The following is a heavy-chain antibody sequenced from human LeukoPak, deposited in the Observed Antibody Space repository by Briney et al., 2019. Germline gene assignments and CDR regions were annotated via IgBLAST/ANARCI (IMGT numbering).Heavy chain of an antibody. Sequence: GGSLRLSCAASGFTFSSYDMHWVRQAPGKGLEWVAFIWYDGSNEYYADSVKGRFTISRDNSKATLYLQMNSLRAEDTAVYYCARDNYYGSGSYNYYGMDVWGQGTTVTVTS. CDR2: IWYDGSNE. D-gene: IGHD3-10*01. V-gene: IGHV3-30*02. J-gene: IGHJ6*02. CDR3: ARDNYYGSGSYNYYGMDV. CDR1: GFTFSSYD.